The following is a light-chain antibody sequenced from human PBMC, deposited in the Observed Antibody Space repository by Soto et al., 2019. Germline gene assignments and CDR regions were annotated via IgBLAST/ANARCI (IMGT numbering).Light chain of an antibody. J-gene: IGLJ2*01. CDR1: TNDVGTYNY. V-gene: IGLV2-14*03. CDR3: SSFTAILTVI. CDR2: DVT. Sequence: QSVLTQPASVSGSTGQSITISCTGTTNDVGTYNYVSWYQQHPGKAPKLIIYDVTNRPSGVSNRFSGSKSGNTASLAISGLQAEDEADYYCSSFTAILTVIFGGGTKLTVL.